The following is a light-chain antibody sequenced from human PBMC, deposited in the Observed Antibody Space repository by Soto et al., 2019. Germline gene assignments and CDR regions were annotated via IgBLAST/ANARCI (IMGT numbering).Light chain of an antibody. Sequence: QSVLTQPPSVSGAPGQRVTISCTGSSSNIGAGYDVHWYQQLPGTAAKLLIYGNSNRPSGVPDRFSGSKSGTSASLAITGLQAEDETDYYCQSYDSSLSGYVVGTGTKLTVL. J-gene: IGLJ1*01. CDR1: SSNIGAGYD. CDR3: QSYDSSLSGYV. CDR2: GNS. V-gene: IGLV1-40*01.